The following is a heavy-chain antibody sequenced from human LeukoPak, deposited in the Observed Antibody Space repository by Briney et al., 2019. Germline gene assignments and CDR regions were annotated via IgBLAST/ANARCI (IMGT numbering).Heavy chain of an antibody. CDR3: SRAPITSPFYFDF. CDR2: INWSGGST. CDR1: GFDFGGHG. D-gene: IGHD2-2*01. Sequence: PGGSLRLSCTASGFDFGGHGMSWVRQAPGKGLEWVAGINWSGGSTGYGDSSRGRFTISRDNTKNSLYLQMDSLRAEDTALYYCSRAPITSPFYFDFWGQGTLVTVSS. J-gene: IGHJ4*02. V-gene: IGHV3-20*04.